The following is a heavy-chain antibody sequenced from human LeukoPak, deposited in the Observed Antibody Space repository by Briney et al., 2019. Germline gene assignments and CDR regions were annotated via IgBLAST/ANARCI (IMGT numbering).Heavy chain of an antibody. CDR2: FGPEDGET. V-gene: IGHV1-24*01. CDR1: GYTLTELS. D-gene: IGHD1-14*01. Sequence: SVKVSCKVSGYTLTELSMHWVRQAPGKGLEWMGGFGPEDGETIYAQKFQGRVTMTEDTSTDTAYMELSSLRSEDTAVYYCATDLESVSRGSYWGQGTLVTVSS. J-gene: IGHJ4*02. CDR3: ATDLESVSRGSY.